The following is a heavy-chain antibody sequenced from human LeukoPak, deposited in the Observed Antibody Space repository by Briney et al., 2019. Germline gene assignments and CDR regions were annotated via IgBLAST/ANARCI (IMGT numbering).Heavy chain of an antibody. CDR2: INHSGST. J-gene: IGHJ5*02. CDR1: GFTFSSYA. Sequence: GSLRLSCAASGFTFSSYAMSWIRQPPGKGLEWIGEINHSGSTNYNPSLKSRVTISVDTSKNQFSLKLSSVTAADTAVYYCARRRFFRSSRPADGWFDPWGQGTLVTVSS. CDR3: ARRRFFRSSRPADGWFDP. D-gene: IGHD3-3*01. V-gene: IGHV4-34*01.